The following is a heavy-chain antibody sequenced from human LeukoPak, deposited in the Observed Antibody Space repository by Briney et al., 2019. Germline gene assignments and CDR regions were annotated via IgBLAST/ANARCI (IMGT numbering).Heavy chain of an antibody. D-gene: IGHD3-9*01. J-gene: IGHJ3*02. CDR2: LSKSGNT. CDR1: GGSISSYY. V-gene: IGHV4-59*01. Sequence: SETLSLTCTVSGGSISSYYWSWIRLPPGKGLEWIGYLSKSGNTNYSPSLKSRVTIFGDTSKKPFFLKLRSVTAADTAMYYCARARYVNSFYAFDIWGQGTLVTVSS. CDR3: ARARYVNSFYAFDI.